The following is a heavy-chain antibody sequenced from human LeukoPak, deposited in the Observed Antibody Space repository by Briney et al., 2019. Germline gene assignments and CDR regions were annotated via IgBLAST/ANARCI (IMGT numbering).Heavy chain of an antibody. Sequence: GGSLRLSCAASGFTFSSYWMSWVRQAPGKGLEWVANIKQDGSEKYYVDSVKGRFTISRDNAKNSLYLQMNSLRAEDTAVYYCARVGYCRSTGCWYYYYGMDVWGQGTTVTVSS. CDR3: ARVGYCRSTGCWYYYYGMDV. D-gene: IGHD2-2*01. V-gene: IGHV3-7*03. CDR1: GFTFSSYW. J-gene: IGHJ6*02. CDR2: IKQDGSEK.